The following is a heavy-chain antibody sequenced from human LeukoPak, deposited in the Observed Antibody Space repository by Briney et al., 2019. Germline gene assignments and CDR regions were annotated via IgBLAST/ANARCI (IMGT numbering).Heavy chain of an antibody. CDR3: SKSANPKTPYSFDI. Sequence: GGSLRLSCAASGFTFDDYGMSWVRQAPGKGLEWVSGINWNGGSTGYADSVKGRFTISRDNAKNSLYLQMNSLRAEDTALYHLSKSANPKTPYSFDILGQGTMVNVSS. D-gene: IGHD2-21*01. J-gene: IGHJ3*02. V-gene: IGHV3-20*01. CDR2: INWNGGST. CDR1: GFTFDDYG.